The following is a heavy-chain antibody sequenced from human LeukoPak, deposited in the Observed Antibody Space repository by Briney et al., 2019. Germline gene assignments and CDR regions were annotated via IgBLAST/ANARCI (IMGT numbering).Heavy chain of an antibody. CDR3: TRAVAGHPD. V-gene: IGHV4-34*01. D-gene: IGHD6-19*01. CDR1: GVPFSNYY. J-gene: IGHJ4*02. Sequence: PSETLSLTCAVSGVPFSNYYWSWVRRSPTKGLEWIGEINHSGYTNYNPSLKSRVTISIDTSKNQFSLMVTSMTAADTGVYYCTRAVAGHPDWGQGTLVTVSS. CDR2: INHSGYT.